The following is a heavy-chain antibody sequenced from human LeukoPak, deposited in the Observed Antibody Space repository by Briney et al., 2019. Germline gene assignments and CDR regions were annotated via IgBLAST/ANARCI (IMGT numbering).Heavy chain of an antibody. Sequence: PGGSLRLSCAASGFTVSSNYMSWVRQAPGKGLEWVSAISGSDAGTYYADSVKGRFTISRDNSKNTLYLQMNSLRAEDAAVYYCAKAPLGRCTGAICYSFDYWGQGTLVTVSS. J-gene: IGHJ4*02. V-gene: IGHV3-23*01. D-gene: IGHD2-8*02. CDR3: AKAPLGRCTGAICYSFDY. CDR2: ISGSDAGT. CDR1: GFTVSSNY.